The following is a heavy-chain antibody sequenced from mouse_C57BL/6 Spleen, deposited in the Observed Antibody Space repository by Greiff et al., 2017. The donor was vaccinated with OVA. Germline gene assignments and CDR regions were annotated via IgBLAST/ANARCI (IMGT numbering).Heavy chain of an antibody. CDR1: GYTFTDYY. D-gene: IGHD4-1*01. CDR3: ARRGLGHYFDY. V-gene: IGHV1-19*01. Sequence: VQLQQSGPVLVKPGASVKMSCKASGYTFTDYYMNWVKQSHGKSLEWIGVINPYNGGTSYNQKFKGKATLTVDKSSSTAYMELNSLTSEDSAVYYCARRGLGHYFDYWGQGTTLTVSS. CDR2: INPYNGGT. J-gene: IGHJ2*01.